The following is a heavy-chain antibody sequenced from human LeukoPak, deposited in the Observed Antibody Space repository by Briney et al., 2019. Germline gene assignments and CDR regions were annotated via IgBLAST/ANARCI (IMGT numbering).Heavy chain of an antibody. CDR1: GFTFSSYS. CDR3: AKDHSYDFWSGYQLFDP. V-gene: IGHV3-21*04. D-gene: IGHD3-3*01. Sequence: GGSLRLSCAASGFTFSSYSMNWVRQAPGKGLEWVSSISSSSSYIYYADSVKGRFTISRDNSKNTLYLQMNSLRAEDTAVYYCAKDHSYDFWSGYQLFDPWGQGTLVTVSS. CDR2: ISSSSSYI. J-gene: IGHJ5*02.